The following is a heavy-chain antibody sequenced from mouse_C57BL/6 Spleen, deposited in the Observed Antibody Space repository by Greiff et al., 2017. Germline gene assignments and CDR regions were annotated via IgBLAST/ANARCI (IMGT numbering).Heavy chain of an antibody. CDR1: GYTFTSYW. CDR3: ARESPYGNYEAY. CDR2: IHPNSGST. Sequence: QVQLQQPGAELVKPGASVKLSCKASGYTFTSYWMHWVKQRPGQGLEWIGMIHPNSGSTNYNEKFKSKATLTVDKSSSTAYMQLSSLTSEDSAVYYCARESPYGNYEAYWGQGTLVTVSA. J-gene: IGHJ3*01. V-gene: IGHV1-64*01. D-gene: IGHD2-1*01.